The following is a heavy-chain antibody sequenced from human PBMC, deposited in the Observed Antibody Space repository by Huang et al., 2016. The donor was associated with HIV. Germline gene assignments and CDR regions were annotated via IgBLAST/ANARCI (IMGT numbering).Heavy chain of an antibody. J-gene: IGHJ6*03. V-gene: IGHV1-8*02. CDR2: MNPNSGNT. CDR3: ARGTYYYGSGSYYNGGYYMDV. D-gene: IGHD3-10*01. Sequence: QVQLVQSGAEVKKPGASVKVSCKASGYTFTSYDINWVRQANGQGLEWMGWMNPNSGNTGDAQKFQGRVTMTRNTSISTAYMELSSLRSEDTAVYYCARGTYYYGSGSYYNGGYYMDVWGKGTTVTVSS. CDR1: GYTFTSYD.